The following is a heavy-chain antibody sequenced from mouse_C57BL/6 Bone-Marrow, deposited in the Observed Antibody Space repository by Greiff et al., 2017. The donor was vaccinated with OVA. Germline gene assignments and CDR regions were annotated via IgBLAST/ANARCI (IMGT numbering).Heavy chain of an antibody. V-gene: IGHV1-7*01. Sequence: QVQLQQSGAELAKPGASVKLSCKASGYTFTSYWMPWVKPRPGQGLEWIGYINPSSGYTKYNQQFNAKATLTADKSSSTAYMQMSSLTYEDSAVYYCARITIYYYGSSSYYAMDDGGQGTSVTVSS. CDR1: GYTFTSYW. J-gene: IGHJ4*01. D-gene: IGHD1-1*01. CDR2: INPSSGYT. CDR3: ARITIYYYGSSSYYAMDD.